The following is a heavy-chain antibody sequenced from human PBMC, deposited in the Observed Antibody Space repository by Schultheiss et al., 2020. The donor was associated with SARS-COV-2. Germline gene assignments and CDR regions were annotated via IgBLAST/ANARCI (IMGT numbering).Heavy chain of an antibody. V-gene: IGHV4-39*01. CDR3: ARGRDSSSWENYGMDV. CDR1: GGSISSSSYY. CDR2: IYYSGST. J-gene: IGHJ6*02. D-gene: IGHD6-13*01. Sequence: SETLSLTCTVSGGSISSSSYYWGWIRQPPGKGLEWIGSIYYSGSTYYNPSLKSRVTISVDTSKNQFSLKLSSVTAADTAVYYCARGRDSSSWENYGMDVWGQGTTVTVSS.